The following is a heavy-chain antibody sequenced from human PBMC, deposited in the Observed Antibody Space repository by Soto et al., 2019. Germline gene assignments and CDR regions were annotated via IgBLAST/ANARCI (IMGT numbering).Heavy chain of an antibody. J-gene: IGHJ4*02. CDR2: IYYSGST. Sequence: SETLSLTCTVSGGSISSGDYYWSWIRQPPGKGLEWIGYIYYSGSTYYNPSLKSRVTISVDTSKNQFSLKLSSVTAADTAVYYCARVSYYYDSSGYYRADYWGQGXLVTVSS. D-gene: IGHD3-22*01. CDR3: ARVSYYYDSSGYYRADY. CDR1: GGSISSGDYY. V-gene: IGHV4-30-4*01.